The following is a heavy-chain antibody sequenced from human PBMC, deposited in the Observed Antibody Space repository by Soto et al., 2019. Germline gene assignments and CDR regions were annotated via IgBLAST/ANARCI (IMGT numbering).Heavy chain of an antibody. CDR2: ISAYNGNT. CDR3: ARGRRYYDSSGYYYYYYGMDV. V-gene: IGHV1-18*01. Sequence: GASVKVSCKASGYTFTSYGISWVRQAPGQGLEWMGWISAYNGNTNYAQKLQGRVTMTTDTSTSTAYMELRSLRSDDTAVYYCARGRRYYDSSGYYYYYYGMDVWGQGTTVNVSS. CDR1: GYTFTSYG. D-gene: IGHD3-22*01. J-gene: IGHJ6*02.